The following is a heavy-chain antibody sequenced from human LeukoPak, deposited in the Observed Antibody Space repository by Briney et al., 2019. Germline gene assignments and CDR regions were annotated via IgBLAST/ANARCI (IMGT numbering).Heavy chain of an antibody. V-gene: IGHV1-69*13. CDR3: ARTYDFGRGPPGDAFDN. D-gene: IGHD3-3*01. CDR1: GGTFSSYA. J-gene: IGHJ3*02. CDR2: IIPIFGTA. Sequence: SVKVSCKASGGTFSSYAISWVRQAPGQGLEWMGGIIPIFGTANYAQKFQGRVTITADESTSTAYMELSSLRVDDTAVYYCARTYDFGRGPPGDAFDNWGQGTLVTVPS.